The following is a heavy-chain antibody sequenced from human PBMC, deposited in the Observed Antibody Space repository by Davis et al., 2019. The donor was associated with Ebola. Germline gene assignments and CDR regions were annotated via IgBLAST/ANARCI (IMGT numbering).Heavy chain of an antibody. J-gene: IGHJ4*02. CDR3: KGFGELLPKYYFDY. CDR2: ISAYNGNT. D-gene: IGHD3-10*01. Sequence: SVKVSCQASGGTFSSYAISWVRQAPGQVREWMGWISAYNGNTNYAQKFQGRVTITADESTRTAYMELSSLRSEDKAVYYCKGFGELLPKYYFDYWGQGTLVTVSS. CDR1: GGTFSSYA. V-gene: IGHV1-69*13.